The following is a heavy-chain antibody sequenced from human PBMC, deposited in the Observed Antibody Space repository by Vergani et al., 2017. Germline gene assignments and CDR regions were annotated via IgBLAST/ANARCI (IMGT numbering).Heavy chain of an antibody. D-gene: IGHD2-2*01. CDR1: GYTFTSYG. Sequence: QVQLVQSGAEVEKPGASVKVSCKASGYTFTSYGISWVRQAPGQGLEWMGWISAYNGNTNYAQKLQGRVTMTTDTSTSTAYMELRSLRSDDTAVYYCARAPQQARKKNIVVVPVDYWGQGTLVTVSS. CDR3: ARAPQQARKKNIVVVPVDY. J-gene: IGHJ4*02. V-gene: IGHV1-18*01. CDR2: ISAYNGNT.